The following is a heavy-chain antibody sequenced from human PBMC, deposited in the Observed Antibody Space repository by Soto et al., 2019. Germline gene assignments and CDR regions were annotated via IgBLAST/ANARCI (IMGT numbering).Heavy chain of an antibody. CDR2: IYYSGST. Sequence: PSETVSLTYTVSCGSVSSGSYYWSWIRQPPGKGLEWIGYIYYSGSTNYNRSLKSRVTISVDTSKNQFSLKLSSVTAADTAVYYCARGRMLRFDYWGQGTLVTVSS. J-gene: IGHJ4*02. D-gene: IGHD2-8*01. CDR1: CGSVSSGSYY. CDR3: ARGRMLRFDY. V-gene: IGHV4-61*01.